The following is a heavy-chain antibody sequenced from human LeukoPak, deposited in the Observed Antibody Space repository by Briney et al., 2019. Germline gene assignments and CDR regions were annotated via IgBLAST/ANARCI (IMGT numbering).Heavy chain of an antibody. J-gene: IGHJ4*02. V-gene: IGHV4-34*01. CDR3: ARLGTYSSSWSHDY. CDR2: INHSGST. CDR1: GGSFSGYY. Sequence: SETLSLTCAVYGGSFSGYYWSWIRQPPGKGLEWIGEINHSGSTNYNPSLKSRVTMSVDTSKNQFSLKLSSVTAADTAVYYCARLGTYSSSWSHDYWGQGTLVTVSS. D-gene: IGHD6-13*01.